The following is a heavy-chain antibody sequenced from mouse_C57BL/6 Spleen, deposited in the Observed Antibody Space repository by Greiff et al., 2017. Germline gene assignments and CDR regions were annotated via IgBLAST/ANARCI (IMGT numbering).Heavy chain of an antibody. Sequence: QVQLQQSGAELVRPGSSVKLSCKASGYTFTSYWMHWVKQRPIQGLEWIGNIDPSDSETHYNQKFKDKATLTVDKSSSTAYMQLSSLTSEDSAVYYCARHYYGSRTGYFDVWGTGTTVTVSS. V-gene: IGHV1-52*01. J-gene: IGHJ1*03. D-gene: IGHD1-1*01. CDR1: GYTFTSYW. CDR2: IDPSDSET. CDR3: ARHYYGSRTGYFDV.